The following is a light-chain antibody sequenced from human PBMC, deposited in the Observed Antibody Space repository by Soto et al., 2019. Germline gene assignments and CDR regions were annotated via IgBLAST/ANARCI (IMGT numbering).Light chain of an antibody. Sequence: ETVMTQSPATLSVSPGERATLSCRASQSVSSNLAWYQHKPGQAPRLLIYGASTRATGIPARFSGSGSGTEFTLTISSLQSEYFAVSYCQQYNNSPTFGQGTPLDMK. CDR3: QQYNNSPT. CDR1: QSVSSN. CDR2: GAS. V-gene: IGKV3-15*01. J-gene: IGKJ5*01.